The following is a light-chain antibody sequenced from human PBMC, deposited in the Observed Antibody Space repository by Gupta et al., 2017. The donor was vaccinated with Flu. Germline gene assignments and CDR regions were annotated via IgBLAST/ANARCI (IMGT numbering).Light chain of an antibody. CDR1: QSVSSK. V-gene: IGKV3-20*01. CDR3: QYNSRSPRT. CDR2: GAS. J-gene: IGKJ2*01. Sequence: GTLALSPGERATLSCRASQSVSSKLSGFQQKTGEPAPLLINGASTRATGSPPRCISSRSTTTYITITISMQDPEDLVVYCCQYNSRSPRTFGQGTKLEIK.